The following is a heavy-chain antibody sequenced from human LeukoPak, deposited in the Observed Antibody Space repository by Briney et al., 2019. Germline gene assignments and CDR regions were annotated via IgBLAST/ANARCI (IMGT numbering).Heavy chain of an antibody. J-gene: IGHJ4*02. CDR3: ARFALRYFDWVVGY. CDR2: IFYSGST. Sequence: SETLSLTCTVSGGSISTYYWSWIRQPPGKGLEWIGYIFYSGSTNHNPSLKSRVTISVDTSKNQFSLKLSSVTAADTAVYYCARFALRYFDWVVGYWGQGTLVTVSS. D-gene: IGHD3-9*01. V-gene: IGHV4-59*08. CDR1: GGSISTYY.